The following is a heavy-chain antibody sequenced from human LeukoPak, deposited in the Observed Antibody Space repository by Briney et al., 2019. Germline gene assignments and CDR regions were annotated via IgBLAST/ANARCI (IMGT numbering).Heavy chain of an antibody. Sequence: SETLSLTCTVSGGSISSGGYYWSWIRQHPGKGLEWIGYIYYSGSTYYNPSLKSRVTISVDTSKNQFSLKLSSVTAADTAVYYCARRGNWNYGMDVWSQGTTVTVSS. J-gene: IGHJ6*02. V-gene: IGHV4-31*03. CDR2: IYYSGST. CDR3: ARRGNWNYGMDV. CDR1: GGSISSGGYY. D-gene: IGHD1-20*01.